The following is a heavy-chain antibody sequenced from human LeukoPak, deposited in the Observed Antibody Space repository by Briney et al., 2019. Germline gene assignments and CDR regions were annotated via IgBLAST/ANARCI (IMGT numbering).Heavy chain of an antibody. CDR1: GFTFSSYS. Sequence: GGSLSLSCAASGFTFSSYSMNCVRQAPGKGLEWVSSISSSSSYIYYADSVKGRLTISRDNAKNSLYLQMNSLRAEDTAVYYCASSSSAYYYLGYWGQGTLVTVSS. D-gene: IGHD3-22*01. CDR3: ASSSSAYYYLGY. CDR2: ISSSSSYI. V-gene: IGHV3-21*01. J-gene: IGHJ4*02.